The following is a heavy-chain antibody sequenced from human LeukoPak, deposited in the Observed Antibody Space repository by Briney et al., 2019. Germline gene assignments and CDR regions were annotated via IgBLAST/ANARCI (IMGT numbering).Heavy chain of an antibody. Sequence: SETLSLTCTVSGGSISSNSYYWGWIRQSPGKGLEWIGYIYYSGSTNYNPSLKSRVTISVDTSKNQFSLKLSSVTAADTAVYYCARGVLLWFGELTDAFDIWGQGTMVTVSS. V-gene: IGHV4-61*05. J-gene: IGHJ3*02. D-gene: IGHD3-10*01. CDR1: GGSISSNSYY. CDR2: IYYSGST. CDR3: ARGVLLWFGELTDAFDI.